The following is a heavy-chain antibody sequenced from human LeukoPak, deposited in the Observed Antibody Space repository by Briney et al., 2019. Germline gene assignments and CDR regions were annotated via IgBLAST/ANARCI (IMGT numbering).Heavy chain of an antibody. Sequence: SETLSLTCTVSGGSISSSSYYWGWIRQPPGKGLEWIGSIYYSGSTYYNPSLKSRVTISVDTSKNQFSLKLSSVTAADTAVYYCYYYGMDVWGQGTTVTVSS. CDR2: IYYSGST. J-gene: IGHJ6*02. V-gene: IGHV4-39*01. CDR3: YYYGMDV. CDR1: GGSISSSSYY.